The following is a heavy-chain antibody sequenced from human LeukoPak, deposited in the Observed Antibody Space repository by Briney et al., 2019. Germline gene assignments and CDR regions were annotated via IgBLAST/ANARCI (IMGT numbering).Heavy chain of an antibody. D-gene: IGHD1-14*01. CDR1: GYTVTSYY. Sequence: ASVKVSCKASGYTVTSYYMQWVRQAPGQGREWMAILNPSGGSSNYAEKFQGGATLTRATSTGTVSTQLSSPRPEDTPVYYCASVHHHGMDVWGQATTVIV. V-gene: IGHV1-46*01. CDR2: LNPSGGSS. CDR3: ASVHHHGMDV. J-gene: IGHJ6*02.